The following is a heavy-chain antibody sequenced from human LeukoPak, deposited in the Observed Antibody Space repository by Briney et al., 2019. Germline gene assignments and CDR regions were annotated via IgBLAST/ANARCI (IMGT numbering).Heavy chain of an antibody. CDR3: ARDMEVGYSGYDYRDY. CDR1: GYTFTSYG. Sequence: GASVKVSCKASGYTFTSYGISWVRQAPGQGLEWMGWISAYNGNTNYAQKLQGRVTLTTDTSTSTAYMELRSLRSDDTAVYYCARDMEVGYSGYDYRDYWGQGTLVTVSS. CDR2: ISAYNGNT. D-gene: IGHD5-12*01. V-gene: IGHV1-18*01. J-gene: IGHJ4*02.